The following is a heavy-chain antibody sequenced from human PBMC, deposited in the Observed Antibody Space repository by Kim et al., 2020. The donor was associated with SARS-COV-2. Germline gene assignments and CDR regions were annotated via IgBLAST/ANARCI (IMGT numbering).Heavy chain of an antibody. J-gene: IGHJ4*01. CDR3: ARDRTVLYSSSSAVDY. V-gene: IGHV4-39*01. D-gene: IGHD6-6*01. CDR1: GGSISSSSYY. Sequence: SETLSLTCTVSGGSISSSSYYWGWIRQPPGKGLEWIGSIYYSGSTYYNPSLKSRVTISVDTSKNQFSLKLSSVTAADTAVYYCARDRTVLYSSSSAVDY. CDR2: IYYSGST.